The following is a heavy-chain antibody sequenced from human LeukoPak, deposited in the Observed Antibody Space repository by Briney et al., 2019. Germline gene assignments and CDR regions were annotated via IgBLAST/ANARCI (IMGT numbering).Heavy chain of an antibody. Sequence: SETLSLTCTVSGYSISSGYYWGWIRQPPGKGLEWIGSIYYSGSTYYNPSLKSRVTISVDTSKNQFSLKLSSVTAADTAVYYCTRVRSLVYYYYMDVWGKGTTVTVSS. J-gene: IGHJ6*03. CDR3: TRVRSLVYYYYMDV. CDR1: GYSISSGYY. V-gene: IGHV4-38-2*02. CDR2: IYYSGST. D-gene: IGHD6-13*01.